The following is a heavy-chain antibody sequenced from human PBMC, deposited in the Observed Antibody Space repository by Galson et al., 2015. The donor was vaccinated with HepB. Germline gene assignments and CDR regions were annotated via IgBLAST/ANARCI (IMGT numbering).Heavy chain of an antibody. CDR2: IIGNGGST. D-gene: IGHD3-3*01. Sequence: SLRLSCAASGFSFGDFGMSWVRQVPGKGLEWVSGIIGNGGSTGYADSVKGRFTITRDNAKSSLYLQMNGLRAEDTALYYCARDHVGSGYYYFDNWGQGTLVIVSS. V-gene: IGHV3-20*04. CDR3: ARDHVGSGYYYFDN. CDR1: GFSFGDFG. J-gene: IGHJ4*02.